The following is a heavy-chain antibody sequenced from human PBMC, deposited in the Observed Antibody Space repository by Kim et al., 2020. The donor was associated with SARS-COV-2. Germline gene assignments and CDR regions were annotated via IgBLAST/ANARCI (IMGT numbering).Heavy chain of an antibody. CDR2: ISYDGSNK. CDR1: GFTFSSYG. Sequence: GGSLRLSCAASGFTFSSYGMHWVRQAPGKGLEWVAVISYDGSNKYYADSVKGRFTISRDNSKNTLYLQMNSLRAEDTAVYYCAKPLRYSSRLYYFDYWGQGTLVTVSS. D-gene: IGHD6-13*01. J-gene: IGHJ4*02. V-gene: IGHV3-30*18. CDR3: AKPLRYSSRLYYFDY.